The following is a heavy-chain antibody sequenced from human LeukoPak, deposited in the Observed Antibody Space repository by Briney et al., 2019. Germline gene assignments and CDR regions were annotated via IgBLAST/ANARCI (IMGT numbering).Heavy chain of an antibody. CDR2: IWYGGSNK. CDR3: ARPVCSGGSCYSWDAFDI. CDR1: GFTFSSYG. J-gene: IGHJ3*02. Sequence: PGGSLRLSCAASGFTFSSYGVHWVRQAPGKGLEWVAVIWYGGSNKYYADSVKGRFTISRDNSKNTLYLQMNSLRAEDTAVYYCARPVCSGGSCYSWDAFDIWGQGTMVTVSS. D-gene: IGHD2-15*01. V-gene: IGHV3-33*01.